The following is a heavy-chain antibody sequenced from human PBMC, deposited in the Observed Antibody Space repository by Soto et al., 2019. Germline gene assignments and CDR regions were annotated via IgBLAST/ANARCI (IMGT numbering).Heavy chain of an antibody. J-gene: IGHJ4*02. D-gene: IGHD6-13*01. CDR2: ISSNGITI. Sequence: QVQLVESGGGLVKPGGSLRLSCEASGIIFSDYYVAWIRQAPGKGLEWISYISSNGITIYYADSVKGRFTISRDNAKNSVFLQMNNLRAEDTASYYCARSVEGKAAASTAFDYWGQGTLVTVSS. CDR3: ARSVEGKAAASTAFDY. CDR1: GIIFSDYY. V-gene: IGHV3-11*01.